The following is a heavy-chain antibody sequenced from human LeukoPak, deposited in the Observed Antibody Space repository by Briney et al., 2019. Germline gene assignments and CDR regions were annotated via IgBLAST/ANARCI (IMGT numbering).Heavy chain of an antibody. V-gene: IGHV3-21*01. CDR2: ISSSSSYI. CDR1: GFTFSSYS. D-gene: IGHD2-2*01. Sequence: GGSLRLSCAASGFTFSSYSMNWVRQAPGKGLEWVSSISSSSSYIYYADSVKGRFTTSRDNAKNSLYLQMNSLRAEDTAVYYCARDMREGGYCSSTSCPLTDWGQGTLVTVSS. CDR3: ARDMREGGYCSSTSCPLTD. J-gene: IGHJ4*02.